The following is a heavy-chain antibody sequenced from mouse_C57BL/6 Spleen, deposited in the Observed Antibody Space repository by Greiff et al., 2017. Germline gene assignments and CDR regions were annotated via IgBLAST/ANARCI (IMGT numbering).Heavy chain of an antibody. CDR2: INPGSGGT. V-gene: IGHV1-54*01. Sequence: VQLQQSGAELVRPGTSVKVSCKASGYAFTNYLIEWVKQRPGQGLEWIGVINPGSGGTNYNEKFKGKATLTADKSSSTAYMQLSSLTSEDSAVYFCARSDDYDVFAYWGQGTLVTVSA. D-gene: IGHD2-4*01. J-gene: IGHJ3*01. CDR1: GYAFTNYL. CDR3: ARSDDYDVFAY.